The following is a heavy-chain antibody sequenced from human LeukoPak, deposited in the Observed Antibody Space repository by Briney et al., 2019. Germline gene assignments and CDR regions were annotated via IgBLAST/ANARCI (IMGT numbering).Heavy chain of an antibody. CDR3: AKAGTGGY. V-gene: IGHV3-9*01. CDR2: ISWNSGSI. CDR1: GFTFDDYA. J-gene: IGHJ4*02. D-gene: IGHD1-1*01. Sequence: GRSLRLSCAASGFTFDDYAMHWVRQAPGKGLEWVSGISWNSGSIGYADSVKGRFTISRDNAKNSLYLQMNSLRAEDTALYYCAKAGTGGYWGQGTLVTVSS.